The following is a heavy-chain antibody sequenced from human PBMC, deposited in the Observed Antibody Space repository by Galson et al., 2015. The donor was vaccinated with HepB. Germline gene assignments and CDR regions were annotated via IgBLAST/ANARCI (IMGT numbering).Heavy chain of an antibody. D-gene: IGHD3-9*01. J-gene: IGHJ6*03. CDR3: AKDLMTGYFSYYYYYMDV. CDR2: ISGSGGST. V-gene: IGHV3-23*01. CDR1: GFTFSSYA. Sequence: SLRLSCAASGFTFSSYAMSWVRQAPGKGLEWVSAISGSGGSTYYADSVKGRFTISRDNSKNTLYLQMNSLRAEDTAVYYCAKDLMTGYFSYYYYYMDVWGKGTTVTVSS.